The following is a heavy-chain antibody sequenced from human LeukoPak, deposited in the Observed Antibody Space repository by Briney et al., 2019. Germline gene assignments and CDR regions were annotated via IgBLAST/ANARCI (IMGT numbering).Heavy chain of an antibody. CDR3: ARVCDVVVPAARHLPHNRFDP. Sequence: KPSETLSLTCTVSGGSISSGGYYWSWIRQHPGKGLEWIVYIYYSGSTYYNPSLKSRVTISVDTSKNQFSLKLSSVTAADTAVYYCARVCDVVVPAARHLPHNRFDPWGQGTLVTVSS. CDR2: IYYSGST. J-gene: IGHJ5*02. D-gene: IGHD2-2*01. CDR1: GGSISSGGYY. V-gene: IGHV4-31*03.